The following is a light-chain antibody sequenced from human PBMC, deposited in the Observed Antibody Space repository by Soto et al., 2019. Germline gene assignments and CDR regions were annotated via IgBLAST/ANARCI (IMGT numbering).Light chain of an antibody. CDR1: YCNIGAGYD. Sequence: QSVLTQPPSVSGAPGQTVTISCTGSYCNIGAGYDVHWYQQFPGTAPKLIIYGNTKRPSGVPDRFSGSKSGTSASLVMTGLQAEDEADSYCQSYANTRSRFHVFGTGTKVTVL. CDR2: GNT. CDR3: QSYANTRSRFHV. V-gene: IGLV1-40*01. J-gene: IGLJ1*01.